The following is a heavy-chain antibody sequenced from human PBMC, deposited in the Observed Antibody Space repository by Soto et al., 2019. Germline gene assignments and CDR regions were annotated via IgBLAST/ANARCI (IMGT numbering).Heavy chain of an antibody. CDR1: GYTFTGYY. CDR2: INPNDGVT. CDR3: ARDYMPGSSGSYYHNRYYFDY. V-gene: IGHV1-2*04. Sequence: QVQLVQSGAEVKKPGASVKVSCKASGYTFTGYYMHWVRQAPGQGLEWMGWINPNDGVTNYAQKFQGWVTMTRDTSISTAYMELSRLRSDDTAVYYCARDYMPGSSGSYYHNRYYFDYWGQGTLVTVSS. D-gene: IGHD3-10*01. J-gene: IGHJ4*02.